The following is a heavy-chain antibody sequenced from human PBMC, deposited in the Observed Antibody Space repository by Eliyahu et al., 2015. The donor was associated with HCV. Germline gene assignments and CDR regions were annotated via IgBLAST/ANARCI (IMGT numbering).Heavy chain of an antibody. D-gene: IGHD1/OR15-1a*01. CDR1: STGGAF. Sequence: STGGAFGGPVRLPPGKGLEWIGSIYHSGSTYYSPSLESRVTISVDTSKNQFSLRLNSVTAADTALYYCARHSGLEQLPLDYWGQGTLVTVSS. CDR2: IYHSGST. CDR3: ARHSGLEQLPLDY. J-gene: IGHJ4*02. V-gene: IGHV4-39*01.